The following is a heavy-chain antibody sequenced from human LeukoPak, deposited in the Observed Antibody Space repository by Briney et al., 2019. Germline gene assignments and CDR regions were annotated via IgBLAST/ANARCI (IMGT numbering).Heavy chain of an antibody. J-gene: IGHJ6*02. Sequence: SVKVSCKASGGTFSSYAISWVRQAPGQGLEWMGRIIPILGIANYAQKFQGRVTVTADKSTSTAYMELSSLRSEDTAVYYCARRAIAALSYGMDVWGQGTTVTVSS. CDR2: IIPILGIA. V-gene: IGHV1-69*04. D-gene: IGHD6-13*01. CDR1: GGTFSSYA. CDR3: ARRAIAALSYGMDV.